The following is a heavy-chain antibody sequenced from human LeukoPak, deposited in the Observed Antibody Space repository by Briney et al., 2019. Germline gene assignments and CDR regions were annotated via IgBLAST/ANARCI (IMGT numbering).Heavy chain of an antibody. V-gene: IGHV4-59*11. CDR3: ARTHYGDYFDY. J-gene: IGHJ4*02. CDR1: GGSISSHY. CDR2: IYYSGST. D-gene: IGHD4-17*01. Sequence: SETLSLTCTVSGGSISSHYWSWIRQPPGKGLEWIGYIYYSGSTNYNPSLKSRVTISVDTSKNQLSLKLSSVTAADTAVYYCARTHYGDYFDYWGQGTLVTVSS.